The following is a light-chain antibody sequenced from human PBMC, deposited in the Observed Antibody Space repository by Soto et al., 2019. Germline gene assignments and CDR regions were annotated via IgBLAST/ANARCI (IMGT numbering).Light chain of an antibody. V-gene: IGKV3-15*01. CDR3: QQYNNWPPIT. CDR2: GAS. CDR1: QSVSSN. Sequence: EIVMTQSPATLSVSPGERTTLSCTASQSVSSNLAWYQQKPGQAPRLLIYGASTRDTGIPARFSGSGSGTEFTLTISSLQSEDFAVYSCQQYNNWPPITFGQGTRLEIK. J-gene: IGKJ5*01.